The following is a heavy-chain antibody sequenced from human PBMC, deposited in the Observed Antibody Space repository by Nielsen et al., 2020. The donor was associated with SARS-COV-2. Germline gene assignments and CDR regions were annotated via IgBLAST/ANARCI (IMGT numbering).Heavy chain of an antibody. D-gene: IGHD1-14*01. V-gene: IGHV3-7*04. CDR3: ARAYHNYYYAMDV. CDR2: IKQDGSEK. CDR1: GFTFSSYA. Sequence: GESLKISCAASGFTFSSYAMSWVRQAPGKGLEWVANIKQDGSEKYYVDSVKGRFTISRDNAKNSLYLQLTSLRAEDTAVYYCARAYHNYYYAMDVWGQGTTVTVSS. J-gene: IGHJ6*02.